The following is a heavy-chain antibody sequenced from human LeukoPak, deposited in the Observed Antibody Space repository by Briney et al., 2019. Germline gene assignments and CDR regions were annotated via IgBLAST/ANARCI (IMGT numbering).Heavy chain of an antibody. CDR2: ISYDGSNK. CDR3: ARVQGRYSYGSGFDS. CDR1: GFTFSSYA. D-gene: IGHD5-18*01. V-gene: IGHV3-30*04. J-gene: IGHJ4*02. Sequence: PVGSLRLSCAASGFTFSSYAMHWVRQAPGKGLEWVAVISYDGSNKYYADSVKGRFTISRDNSKNTLYLQMNSLRAEDTAVYYCARVQGRYSYGSGFDSWGQGTLVTVSS.